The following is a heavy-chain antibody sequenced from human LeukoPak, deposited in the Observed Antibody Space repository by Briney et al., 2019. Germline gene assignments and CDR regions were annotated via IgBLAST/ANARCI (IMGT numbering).Heavy chain of an antibody. CDR3: ARAPYCGGDCYSNWFDP. CDR1: GGTFSSYA. Sequence: SVKVSCKASGGTFSSYAISWVRQAPGQGLEWMGRIIPILGIANYAQKFQGRVTITADKSTSTAYMELSSLRSEDTAVYYCARAPYCGGDCYSNWFDPWGQGTLVTVSS. J-gene: IGHJ5*02. V-gene: IGHV1-69*04. D-gene: IGHD2-21*02. CDR2: IIPILGIA.